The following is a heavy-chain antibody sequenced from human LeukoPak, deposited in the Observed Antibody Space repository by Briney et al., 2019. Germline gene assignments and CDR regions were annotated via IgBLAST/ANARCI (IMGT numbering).Heavy chain of an antibody. CDR3: PSLWTAY. D-gene: IGHD3/OR15-3a*01. CDR1: GFTFSSYW. J-gene: IGHJ4*02. CDR2: INTGGIYT. V-gene: IGHV3-74*01. Sequence: GGSLRLSCAASGFTFSSYWMHWVRQAPGKGLVWVSRINTGGIYTSYADPVKGQFTISRDSAKNTLYVQMNSLRAEDTAVYYCPSLWTAYWGQGTLVTVSS.